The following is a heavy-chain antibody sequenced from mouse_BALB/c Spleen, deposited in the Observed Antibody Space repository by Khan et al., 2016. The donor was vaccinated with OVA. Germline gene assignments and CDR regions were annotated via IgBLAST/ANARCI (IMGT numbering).Heavy chain of an antibody. CDR2: IWSDGST. V-gene: IGHV2-6*02. CDR3: AKWFAGYAYLYCFDY. CDR1: GYSLTSYG. D-gene: IGHD2-2*01. J-gene: IGHJ4*01. Sequence: QVQLKQSGPGLVAPSQSLSITCNASGYSLTSYGVHWVRQPPGKGLEWLVVIWSDGSTNYNSHLKSRLSISKENYKCQVSLKMNSHQTDDTAIYYGAKWFAGYAYLYCFDYWGQGTLVTVSS.